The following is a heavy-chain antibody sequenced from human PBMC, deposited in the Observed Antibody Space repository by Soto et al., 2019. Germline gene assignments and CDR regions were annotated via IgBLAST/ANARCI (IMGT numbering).Heavy chain of an antibody. CDR3: AKGQLAQYSSYYYYYGMDV. CDR2: ISGSGGST. D-gene: IGHD6-13*01. Sequence: GGSLRLSCAASGFTFSSYAMSWVRQAPGKGLEWVSAISGSGGSTYYADSVKGRFTISRDNSKNTLYLQMNSLRAEDTAVYYCAKGQLAQYSSYYYYYGMDVWGQGTTVTVSS. CDR1: GFTFSSYA. V-gene: IGHV3-23*01. J-gene: IGHJ6*02.